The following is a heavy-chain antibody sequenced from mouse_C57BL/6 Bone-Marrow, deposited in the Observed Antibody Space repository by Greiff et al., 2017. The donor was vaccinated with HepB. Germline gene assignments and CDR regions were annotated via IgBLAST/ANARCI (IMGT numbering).Heavy chain of an antibody. D-gene: IGHD1-1*01. CDR2: ISSGGDYI. CDR3: TRDRGVVAPYAMDY. CDR1: GFTFSSYA. J-gene: IGHJ4*01. Sequence: EVKVVESGEGLVKPGGSLKLSCAASGFTFSSYAMSWVRQTPEKRLEWVAYISSGGDYIYYADTVKGRFTISRDNARNTLYLQMSSLKSEDTAMYYCTRDRGVVAPYAMDYWGQGTSVTVSS. V-gene: IGHV5-9-1*02.